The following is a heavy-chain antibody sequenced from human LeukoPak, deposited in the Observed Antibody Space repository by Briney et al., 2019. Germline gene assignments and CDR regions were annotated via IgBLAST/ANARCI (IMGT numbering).Heavy chain of an antibody. CDR2: ISSSSSYI. CDR1: GFTFSSYS. D-gene: IGHD4-17*01. J-gene: IGHJ3*02. CDR3: ARDHLGDYGSDDAFDI. V-gene: IGHV3-21*01. Sequence: GGSRRLSCAASGFTFSSYSMNWVRQAPGKGLEWVSSISSSSSYIYYADSVKGRFTISRDNAKNSLYLQMNSLRAEDTAVYYCARDHLGDYGSDDAFDIWGQGTMVTVSS.